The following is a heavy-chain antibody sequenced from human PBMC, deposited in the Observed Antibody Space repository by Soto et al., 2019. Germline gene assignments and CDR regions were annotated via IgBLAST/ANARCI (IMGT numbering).Heavy chain of an antibody. V-gene: IGHV1-2*04. CDR1: GYTFTGYY. D-gene: IGHD2-8*01. Sequence: ASVKVSCKASGYTFTGYYMHWVRQAPGQGLEWMGWINPNSGGTNYAQKFQGWVTMTRDTSISTAYMELSRLRSDDTAVYYCAREYCTNGVCYIEAYDIWGQGTMVTVSS. CDR2: INPNSGGT. J-gene: IGHJ3*02. CDR3: AREYCTNGVCYIEAYDI.